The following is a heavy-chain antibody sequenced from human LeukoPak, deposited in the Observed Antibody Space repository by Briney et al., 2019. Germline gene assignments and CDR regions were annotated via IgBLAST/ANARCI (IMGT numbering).Heavy chain of an antibody. J-gene: IGHJ4*02. CDR2: IGAYNDNT. V-gene: IGHV1-18*01. Sequence: ASVKVSCKASGYTFSDFGITWVRQAPGQGVEWMGWIGAYNDNTNYPQKFQGRVTLTTDTSTSTAYMELRSLTSDDTALYYCARAGAAVTMFFDFWGQGTLVTVSS. D-gene: IGHD4-17*01. CDR3: ARAGAAVTMFFDF. CDR1: GYTFSDFG.